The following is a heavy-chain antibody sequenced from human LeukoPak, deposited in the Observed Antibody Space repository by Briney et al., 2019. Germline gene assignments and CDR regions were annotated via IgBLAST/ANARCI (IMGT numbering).Heavy chain of an antibody. CDR3: AREIRYYDSSGFYYTFDY. D-gene: IGHD3-22*01. Sequence: ASVKVSCKXSGYTFTSYGISWVRQAPGQGLEGMGWISAYNGNTSYAQKLQGRVSMTTDTSTSTAYMELRSLRSDDTAVYYCAREIRYYDSSGFYYTFDYWGQGTLVTVSS. J-gene: IGHJ4*02. V-gene: IGHV1-18*01. CDR2: ISAYNGNT. CDR1: GYTFTSYG.